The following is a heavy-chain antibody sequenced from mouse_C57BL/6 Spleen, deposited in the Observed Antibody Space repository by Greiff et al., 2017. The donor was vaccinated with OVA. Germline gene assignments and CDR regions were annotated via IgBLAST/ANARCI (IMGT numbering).Heavy chain of an antibody. J-gene: IGHJ4*01. V-gene: IGHV5-17*01. CDR2: ISSGSSTI. CDR3: ARGVTGYAMDY. Sequence: EVKLVESGGGLVKPGGSLKLSCAASGFTFSDYGMHWVRQAPEKGLEWVAYISSGSSTIYYADKVKGRFTISRDNAKNTLFLQMTSLRSEDAAMYYCARGVTGYAMDYWGQGTSVTVSS. D-gene: IGHD2-1*01. CDR1: GFTFSDYG.